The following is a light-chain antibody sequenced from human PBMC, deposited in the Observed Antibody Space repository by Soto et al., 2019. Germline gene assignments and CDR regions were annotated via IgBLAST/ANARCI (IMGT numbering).Light chain of an antibody. CDR2: DTS. CDR1: QSVDSF. J-gene: IGKJ2*01. CDR3: QQRSNWLYS. Sequence: EIVLTQSPATLSLSPGDRATLSCRASQSVDSFLAWYQQKPGQAPRLLIYDTSSRATGVPARFSGGGSGTDFTLTISSLEPEDFAVYYCQQRSNWLYSFGQGTKLEIK. V-gene: IGKV3-11*01.